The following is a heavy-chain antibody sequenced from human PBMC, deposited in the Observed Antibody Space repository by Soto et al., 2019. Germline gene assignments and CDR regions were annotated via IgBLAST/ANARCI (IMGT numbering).Heavy chain of an antibody. D-gene: IGHD3-10*01. Sequence: GGSLRLSCAASEFAFRNYNMNWVRQAPGKGLEWVAHISLRGTTVDYADSVKGRFTISRDDADNSLFLQMNSLGAEDTAVYYCAKVGPYYLGSYMFRYNWFGPWGPGTLVTVSS. CDR3: AKVGPYYLGSYMFRYNWFGP. J-gene: IGHJ5*02. CDR2: ISLRGTTV. CDR1: EFAFRNYN. V-gene: IGHV3-48*01.